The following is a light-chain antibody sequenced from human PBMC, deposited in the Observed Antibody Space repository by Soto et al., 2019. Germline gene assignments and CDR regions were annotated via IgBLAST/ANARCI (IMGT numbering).Light chain of an antibody. CDR1: SSDVGGYNY. V-gene: IGLV2-8*01. CDR2: EVN. CDR3: SSYAGSSNLV. Sequence: QSDLTQPPSASGSPGQSVTISCTGTSSDVGGYNYVSWYQQHPGKAPKLMIYEVNKRPSGVPDRFSGSKSGTTASLTVSGLQAEDEAEYYCSSYAGSSNLVFGGGTKLTVL. J-gene: IGLJ2*01.